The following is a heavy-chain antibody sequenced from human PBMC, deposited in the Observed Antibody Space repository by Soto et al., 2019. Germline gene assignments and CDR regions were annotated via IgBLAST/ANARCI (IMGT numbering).Heavy chain of an antibody. CDR1: GYTFTSYG. CDR2: ISAYNGNT. V-gene: IGHV1-18*01. Sequence: QVQLVQSGAEVKKPGASVKVSCKASGYTFTSYGISWVRQAPGQGLEWMGWISAYNGNTNYAQKLQGRVTMTTDTSTSKAYMELRSLRSDDTAVYYCARELGGQWLVRYGMDVWGQGTTVTVSS. J-gene: IGHJ6*02. CDR3: ARELGGQWLVRYGMDV. D-gene: IGHD6-19*01.